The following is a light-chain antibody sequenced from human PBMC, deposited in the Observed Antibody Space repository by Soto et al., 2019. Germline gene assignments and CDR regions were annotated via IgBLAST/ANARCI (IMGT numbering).Light chain of an antibody. CDR3: QQCGSSPLT. J-gene: IGKJ1*01. V-gene: IGKV3-20*01. CDR2: GAS. Sequence: EIVLTQSPGTLSLSPGERATLSCRASQSVSSSYVAWYQQKPGQAPRLLIYGASSRATGIPDRFSGSGSGTDFTLTISRLEPEDFAEYYCQQCGSSPLTFGQGTKVDI. CDR1: QSVSSSY.